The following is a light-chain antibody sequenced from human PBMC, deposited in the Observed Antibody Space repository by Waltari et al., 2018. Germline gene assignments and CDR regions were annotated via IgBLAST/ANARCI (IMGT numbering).Light chain of an antibody. Sequence: QTVVTQEPSLSVSPGGTVTLTCALSSGSLSTTSYATWYQPTPGQAPRTLVYKANAGSSGVPGRFSGSILGNTAALAITGARADDESDYYCALYMGSGIWVFGGGTRLT. V-gene: IGLV8-61*01. CDR3: ALYMGSGIWV. J-gene: IGLJ3*02. CDR2: KAN. CDR1: SGSLSTTSY.